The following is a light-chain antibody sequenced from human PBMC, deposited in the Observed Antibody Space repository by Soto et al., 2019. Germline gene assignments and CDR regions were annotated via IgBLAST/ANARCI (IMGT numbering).Light chain of an antibody. V-gene: IGKV1-39*01. CDR3: QQSYSTPPRLT. Sequence: DIQMTQSPSSLSASVGDRVTITCRASQSISSYLNWYRQKPGKAPKLLIYAASSLQSGVPSRFSGSGSGTDFTLTISSLQPEDFATYYCQQSYSTPPRLTFGGGTKVEIK. CDR2: AAS. CDR1: QSISSY. J-gene: IGKJ4*01.